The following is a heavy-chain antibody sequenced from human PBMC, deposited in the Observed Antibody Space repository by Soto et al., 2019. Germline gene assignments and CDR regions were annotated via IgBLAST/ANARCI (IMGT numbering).Heavy chain of an antibody. V-gene: IGHV3-33*01. CDR2: IWYDGSNK. D-gene: IGHD5-18*01. Sequence: GGSLRLSCAASGFTFSSYGMHWVRQAPGKGLGWVAVIWYDGSNKYYADSVKGRFTISRDNSKNTLYLQMNSLRAEDTAVYYCARDRADTAMADAFDIWGQGTMVTVSS. CDR3: ARDRADTAMADAFDI. CDR1: GFTFSSYG. J-gene: IGHJ3*02.